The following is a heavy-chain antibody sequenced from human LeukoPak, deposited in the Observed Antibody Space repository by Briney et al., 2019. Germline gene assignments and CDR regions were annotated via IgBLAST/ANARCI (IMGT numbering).Heavy chain of an antibody. D-gene: IGHD2/OR15-2a*01. V-gene: IGHV3-53*01. J-gene: IGHJ3*02. Sequence: PGGSLRLSCAASGFTFSYYSMNWVRQAPGKGLEWVSIIYNDGSTYYADSMKGRFTISRDNSKNTLYLQVNSLRAEDTAMYYCARNILFAFDIWGQGTMVTVSS. CDR2: IYNDGST. CDR1: GFTFSYYS. CDR3: ARNILFAFDI.